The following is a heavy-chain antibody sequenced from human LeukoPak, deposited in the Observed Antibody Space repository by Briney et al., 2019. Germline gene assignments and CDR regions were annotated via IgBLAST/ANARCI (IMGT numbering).Heavy chain of an antibody. CDR2: INPKSGGT. D-gene: IGHD3-16*01. J-gene: IGHJ4*02. CDR3: ARDFYFWAH. V-gene: IGHV1-2*02. CDR1: GYTFIGYY. Sequence: ASVKVSCKTSGYTFIGYYIHWVRQAPGQGLEWMGWINPKSGGTNYAQKFQGRVTMTRDTSISTAYMELSRLRSDDTAVYYCARDFYFWAHWGPGTLVTVSS.